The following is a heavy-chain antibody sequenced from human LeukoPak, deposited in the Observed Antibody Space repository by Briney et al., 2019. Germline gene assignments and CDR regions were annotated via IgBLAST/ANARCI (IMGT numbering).Heavy chain of an antibody. V-gene: IGHV4-34*01. CDR2: VNHSGST. CDR3: ALAPNSNWFDF. J-gene: IGHJ5*01. Sequence: KASETLSLTCAVYGGSFSGYYWSWIRQPPGKGLEWIGEVNHSGSTNYNPSLKSRVTISVDTSKNQFSLKLSSVTAADTALYYCALAPNSNWFDFWGQGTLVTVSS. CDR1: GGSFSGYY.